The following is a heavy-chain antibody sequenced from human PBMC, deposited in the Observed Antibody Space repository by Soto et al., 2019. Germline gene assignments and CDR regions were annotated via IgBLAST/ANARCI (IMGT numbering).Heavy chain of an antibody. J-gene: IGHJ6*02. CDR3: ARGGYYDNVWGKLSHYGLDV. CDR1: GYTFIRHG. CDR2: ISPYNDQT. D-gene: IGHD3-16*01. V-gene: IGHV1-18*01. Sequence: QVQLVQSASEVMKPGASVKVSCKASGYTFIRHGITWVRQAPGQRLEWMGWISPYNDQTIYAQKLQGRVTMTADTSTRTVYMQLRSLKSDDTAVYYCARGGYYDNVWGKLSHYGLDVWGQGTSVTVSS.